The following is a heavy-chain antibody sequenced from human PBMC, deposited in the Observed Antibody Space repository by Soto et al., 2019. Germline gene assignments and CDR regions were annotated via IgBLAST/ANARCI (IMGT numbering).Heavy chain of an antibody. J-gene: IGHJ4*02. Sequence: EVQLLESGGGLVQPGGSLRLSCAASGFTFSNYAMNWVRQAPGKGPEWVSRISDSGGSTYYADSVKGRFTISRDNSNNTLYLQMNSLRAEDTAIYYCTKGKKSWDYRGQGTLVTVSS. CDR3: TKGKKSWDY. D-gene: IGHD3-10*01. CDR1: GFTFSNYA. V-gene: IGHV3-23*01. CDR2: ISDSGGST.